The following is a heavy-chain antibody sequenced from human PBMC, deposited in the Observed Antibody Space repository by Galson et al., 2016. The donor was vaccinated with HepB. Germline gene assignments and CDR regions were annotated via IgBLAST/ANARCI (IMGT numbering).Heavy chain of an antibody. CDR2: ISGSGGST. CDR1: GFTFSTYA. V-gene: IGHV3-23*01. Sequence: SLRLSCAASGFTFSTYAMTWVRQAPGKGPEWVSAISGSGGSTYYADSVKGRFTISRDNSKNTLYLQMNSLRAEDTAVYYCAKDGLGSESYYPDAFDIWGQGTMVTVSS. D-gene: IGHD3-10*02. CDR3: AKDGLGSESYYPDAFDI. J-gene: IGHJ3*02.